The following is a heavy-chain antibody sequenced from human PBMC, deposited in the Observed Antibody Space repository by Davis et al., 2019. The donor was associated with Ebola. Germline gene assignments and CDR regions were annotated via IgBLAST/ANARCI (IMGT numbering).Heavy chain of an antibody. CDR3: ARETYYYYYGMDV. V-gene: IGHV1-18*01. J-gene: IGHJ6*02. CDR2: ISAYNGNT. CDR1: GYTFTSYG. Sequence: AASVKVSCKASGYTFTSYGISWVRQAPGQGLEWMGWISAYNGNTNYAQKLQGRVTMTTDTSTSTAYMELSSLRSEDTAVYYCARETYYYYYGMDVWGQGTTVTVSS.